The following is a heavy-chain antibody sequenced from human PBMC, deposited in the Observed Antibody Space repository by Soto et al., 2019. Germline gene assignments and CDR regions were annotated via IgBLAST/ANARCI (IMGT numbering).Heavy chain of an antibody. D-gene: IGHD2-8*02. Sequence: QVQLVESGGGLVKPGGSLRLSCAASGFPFSDYYMTWVRQAPGKGLEWVSYITSGGTKYYADSVKGRFTISRDNAKNSLFLQMNSLRAEDTAVYYCARETVVFSSWGQGTLVTVSS. CDR1: GFPFSDYY. J-gene: IGHJ4*02. CDR3: ARETVVFSS. CDR2: ITSGGTK. V-gene: IGHV3-11*01.